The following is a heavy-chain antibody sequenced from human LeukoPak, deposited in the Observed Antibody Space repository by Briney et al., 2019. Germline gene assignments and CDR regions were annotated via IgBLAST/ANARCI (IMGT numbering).Heavy chain of an antibody. D-gene: IGHD3-22*01. Sequence: ASVKVSCKGSGYTFTSYDINWVRQATGQGLEWMGWMNPNSGNTGYAQKFQGRVTMTRNTSISTAYMELSSLRSEDTAVYYCARADRITMIVALAYYMDVWGKGTTVTISS. CDR1: GYTFTSYD. CDR2: MNPNSGNT. V-gene: IGHV1-8*01. J-gene: IGHJ6*03. CDR3: ARADRITMIVALAYYMDV.